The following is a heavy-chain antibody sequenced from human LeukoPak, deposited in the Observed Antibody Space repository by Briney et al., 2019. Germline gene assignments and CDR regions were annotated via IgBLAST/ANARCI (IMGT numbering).Heavy chain of an antibody. CDR1: GASISSWY. CDR2: MCSSGSI. CDR3: AGDGDRTSWYYY. D-gene: IGHD6-13*01. J-gene: IGHJ4*02. V-gene: IGHV4-4*07. Sequence: PSETLSLTCTVSGASISSWYWSWIRQPAGKGLEWLGHMCSSGSIKYNPSLKSRVTISVDKSKNQFSLKLSSVTAADTAVYYCAGDGDRTSWYYYWGQGTLVTVSS.